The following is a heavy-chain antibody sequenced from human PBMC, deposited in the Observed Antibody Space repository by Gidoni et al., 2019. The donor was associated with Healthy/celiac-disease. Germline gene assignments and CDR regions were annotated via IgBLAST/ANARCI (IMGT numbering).Heavy chain of an antibody. J-gene: IGHJ4*02. V-gene: IGHV2-26*01. CDR2: IFSNDEK. CDR1: GFSLSNARMG. Sequence: QVTLKESGPVLVKPTETLTLTCTVSGFSLSNARMGVSWIRQPPGKALEWLAHIFSNDEKSYSTSLKSRLTISKDTSKSQVVLTMTNMDPVDTATYYCARIGANYDSSGYPTKKAYFDYWGQGTLVTVSS. D-gene: IGHD3-22*01. CDR3: ARIGANYDSSGYPTKKAYFDY.